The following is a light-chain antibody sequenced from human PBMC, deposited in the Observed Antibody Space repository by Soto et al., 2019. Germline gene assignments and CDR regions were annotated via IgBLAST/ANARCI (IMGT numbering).Light chain of an antibody. Sequence: ALTQPASVSASLGQQITISCTGTSSDVGAYNYVYWYQQHPGKAPKLIIYDVSNRPSGIPNRFSGSKPGNTASLTISGLQAEDAAYYYCNSYTRSSRYVFGTGTKVTVL. V-gene: IGLV2-14*03. CDR3: NSYTRSSRYV. CDR2: DVS. J-gene: IGLJ1*01. CDR1: SSDVGAYNY.